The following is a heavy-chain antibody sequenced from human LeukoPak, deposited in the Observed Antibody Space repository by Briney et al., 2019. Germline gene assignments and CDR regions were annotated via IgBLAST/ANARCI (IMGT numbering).Heavy chain of an antibody. D-gene: IGHD2-21*02. CDR3: ASSGCGGDCYSEKTYYLDY. CDR1: GFTFDDYG. V-gene: IGHV3-20*04. CDR2: INWNGGST. Sequence: SGGSLRLYCAASGFTFDDYGMSWVRQAPGKGLEWVSGINWNGGSTGYADSVKGRFTISRDNAKNSVHLQMNSLSAEDTAIYYCASSGCGGDCYSEKTYYLDYWGPGTLVTVSS. J-gene: IGHJ4*02.